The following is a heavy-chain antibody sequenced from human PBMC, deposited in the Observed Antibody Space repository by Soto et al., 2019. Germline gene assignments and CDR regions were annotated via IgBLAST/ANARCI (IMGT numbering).Heavy chain of an antibody. CDR1: GGSISSGGYS. V-gene: IGHV4-30-2*01. Sequence: SETLSLTCAVSGGSISSGGYSWSWIRQPPGKGLEWIGYIYHSGSTYYNPSLKSRVTISVDRSKNQFSLKLSSVTAADTAVYYCARECIDGMFDPWGQGTLVTVSS. D-gene: IGHD2-8*01. J-gene: IGHJ5*02. CDR3: ARECIDGMFDP. CDR2: IYHSGST.